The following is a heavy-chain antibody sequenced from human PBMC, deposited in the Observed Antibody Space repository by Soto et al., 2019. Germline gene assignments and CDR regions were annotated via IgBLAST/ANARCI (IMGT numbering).Heavy chain of an antibody. J-gene: IGHJ6*02. V-gene: IGHV1-69*13. D-gene: IGHD6-19*01. CDR2: IIPIFGTA. CDR3: ARARGYSSGWHRDYYYYGMDV. CDR1: GGTFSSYA. Sequence: SVKVSCKASGGTFSSYAISWVRQAPGQGLEWMGGIIPIFGTANYAQKFQGRVTITADESTSTAYMELSSLRSEDTAVYYCARARGYSSGWHRDYYYYGMDVWGQGTTVTVSS.